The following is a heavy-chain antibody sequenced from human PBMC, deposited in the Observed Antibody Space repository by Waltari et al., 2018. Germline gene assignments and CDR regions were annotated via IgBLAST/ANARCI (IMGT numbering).Heavy chain of an antibody. CDR2: IWSNGNDR. D-gene: IGHD6-13*01. CDR3: ARNADPGNDWYFDL. Sequence: QVQLVESGGGVVQTGTSLRLSCEASGFTITYYGVHWVRQAPGKGLEWVADIWSNGNDRDYRDSVKGRFTISRDSSKNTVDLQMDSLRVEDTAIYYCARNADPGNDWYFDLWGRGTLVAVSA. V-gene: IGHV3-33*01. J-gene: IGHJ2*01. CDR1: GFTITYYG.